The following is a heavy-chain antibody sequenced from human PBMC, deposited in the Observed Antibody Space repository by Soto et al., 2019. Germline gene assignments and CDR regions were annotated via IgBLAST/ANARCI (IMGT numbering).Heavy chain of an antibody. Sequence: GGSLRLSCAASGFTFSSYSMNWVRQAPGKGLEWVSYISSGSNTIYYADSVKGRFTISRDNAKNSLYLQMNSLGDEDTAVYYCARVGYSSPFDYWGQGTLVTVSS. CDR3: ARVGYSSPFDY. CDR1: GFTFSSYS. CDR2: ISSGSNTI. D-gene: IGHD5-18*01. V-gene: IGHV3-48*02. J-gene: IGHJ4*02.